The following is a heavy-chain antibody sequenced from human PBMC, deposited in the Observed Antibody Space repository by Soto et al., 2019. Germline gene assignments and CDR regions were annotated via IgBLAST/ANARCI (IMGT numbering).Heavy chain of an antibody. CDR1: GFSVSATS. CDR3: ARVNTTLVDHFDC. J-gene: IGHJ4*02. Sequence: PGGSLRLSCVVPGFSVSATSIFWVRQATGKGLEWVSLMHRGGTTDNADSVKGRFTTSRDKSKNTLYLHMNGLRVEDTAVYYCARVNTTLVDHFDCWGQGTLVTVSS. D-gene: IGHD5-18*01. V-gene: IGHV3-53*01. CDR2: MHRGGTT.